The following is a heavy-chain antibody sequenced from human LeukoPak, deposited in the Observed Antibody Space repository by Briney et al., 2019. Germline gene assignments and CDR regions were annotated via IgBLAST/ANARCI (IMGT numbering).Heavy chain of an antibody. V-gene: IGHV1-69*02. CDR2: IIPILGIA. J-gene: IGHJ4*02. CDR3: ARHLRVASFATEGLYFDY. Sequence: SVKVSCKASGGTFNSYTISWVRQAPGQGLEWMGRIIPILGIANYAQKFQGRVTITADKSTSTAYMELSSLKASDTAMYYCARHLRVASFATEGLYFDYWGQGTLVTVSS. CDR1: GGTFNSYT. D-gene: IGHD3-3*01.